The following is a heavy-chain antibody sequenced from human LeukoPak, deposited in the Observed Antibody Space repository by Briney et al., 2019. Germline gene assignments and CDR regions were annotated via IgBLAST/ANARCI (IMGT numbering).Heavy chain of an antibody. J-gene: IGHJ6*02. CDR1: GGSTSSSSYY. V-gene: IGHV4-39*01. CDR2: IYYSGST. Sequence: SETLSLTCTVSGGSTSSSSYYWGWIRQPPGKGLEWIGSIYYSGSTYYNPSLKSRVTISVDTSKNQFSLKLSSVTAADTAVYYCARRQYYDSSGYYFDNYYYYYGMDVWGQGTTVTVSS. D-gene: IGHD3-22*01. CDR3: ARRQYYDSSGYYFDNYYYYYGMDV.